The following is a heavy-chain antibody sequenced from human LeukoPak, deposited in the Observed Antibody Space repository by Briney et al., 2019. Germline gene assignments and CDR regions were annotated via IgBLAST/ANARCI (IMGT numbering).Heavy chain of an antibody. J-gene: IGHJ4*02. CDR1: GFTFSSYA. D-gene: IGHD6-19*01. Sequence: GGSLRLSCAASGFTFSSYAMTWVRQAPGKGLEWVSTISSSGYSTYYADSVKGRFTISRDNSKNTLYLQLNSLRAEDTTVYYCAKTTYASNSSGWYNHFDYWGQGTLITVSS. V-gene: IGHV3-23*01. CDR2: ISSSGYST. CDR3: AKTTYASNSSGWYNHFDY.